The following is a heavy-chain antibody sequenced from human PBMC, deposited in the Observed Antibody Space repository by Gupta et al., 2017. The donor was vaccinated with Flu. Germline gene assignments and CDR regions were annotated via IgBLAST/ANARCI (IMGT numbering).Heavy chain of an antibody. Sequence: EVQLFESGGGFVQPGGSLRLSCAASGLTLSSYAMSWVRQAPGKGLEWVSVIGGSGGSAYYADSVKGRFTISRDNSKNTLYLQMNSLRAEDTAVYYWAKEKDSSGWYIDHWGQGTLVTVSS. J-gene: IGHJ4*02. V-gene: IGHV3-23*01. CDR3: AKEKDSSGWYIDH. D-gene: IGHD6-19*01. CDR2: IGGSGGSA. CDR1: GLTLSSYA.